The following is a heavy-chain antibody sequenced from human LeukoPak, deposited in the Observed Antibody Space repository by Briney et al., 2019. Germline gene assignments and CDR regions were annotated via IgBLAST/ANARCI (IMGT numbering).Heavy chain of an antibody. CDR3: AKHGGKYFNY. CDR2: IHHSGGT. CDR1: GGSFSGSH. Sequence: SETLSLTCAVYGGSFSGSHWSWIRQPPGNGLEWIGQIHHSGGTIYNPSLNSRVTISGDTSKNQFSLKLSSVTAVDTAVYYCAKHGGKYFNYWGQGALVTVSS. D-gene: IGHD3-16*01. J-gene: IGHJ4*02. V-gene: IGHV4-34*01.